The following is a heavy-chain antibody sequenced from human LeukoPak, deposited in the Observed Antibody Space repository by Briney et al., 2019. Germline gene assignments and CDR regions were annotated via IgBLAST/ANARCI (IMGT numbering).Heavy chain of an antibody. Sequence: SVKVSCKASGYTFTSYGISWVRQAPGQGLEWMGGIIPIFGTANYAQKFQGRVTITADESTSTAYMELSSLRSEDTAVYYCARHGGGLGGYCSGGSCYPLDYWGQGTLVTVSS. CDR3: ARHGGGLGGYCSGGSCYPLDY. D-gene: IGHD2-15*01. V-gene: IGHV1-69*13. J-gene: IGHJ4*02. CDR2: IIPIFGTA. CDR1: GYTFTSYG.